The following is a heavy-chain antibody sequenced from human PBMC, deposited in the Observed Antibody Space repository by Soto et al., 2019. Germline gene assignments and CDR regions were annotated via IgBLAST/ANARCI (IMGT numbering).Heavy chain of an antibody. Sequence: GESLKISCKASGYSFSFYWIGWVRQMPGKGLEWMGIIYPGDSDTRYSPSFQGQVTISADKSISTAYLQWSSLKASDTAMYYCARHLYSYGHDAFDIWGQGTMVTVS. CDR2: IYPGDSDT. D-gene: IGHD5-18*01. CDR1: GYSFSFYW. CDR3: ARHLYSYGHDAFDI. V-gene: IGHV5-51*01. J-gene: IGHJ3*02.